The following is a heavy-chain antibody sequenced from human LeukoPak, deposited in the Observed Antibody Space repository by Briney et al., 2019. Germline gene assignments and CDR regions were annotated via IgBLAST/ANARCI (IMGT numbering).Heavy chain of an antibody. CDR3: ARGSYYYDSSGYLYYFDY. Sequence: GESLKISCKGSGYSFTSYWIGWVRQMPGKGLEWMGIIYPGDSDTRYSPSFQGQVTISADKSISTAYLQWSSLKASDTAMYYCARGSYYYDSSGYLYYFDYWGQGTLVTVSS. CDR2: IYPGDSDT. J-gene: IGHJ4*02. V-gene: IGHV5-51*01. CDR1: GYSFTSYW. D-gene: IGHD3-22*01.